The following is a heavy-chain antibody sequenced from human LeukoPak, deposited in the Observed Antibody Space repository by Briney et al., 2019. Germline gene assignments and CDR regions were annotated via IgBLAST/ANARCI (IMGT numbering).Heavy chain of an antibody. J-gene: IGHJ4*02. CDR1: GYTFTGYY. Sequence: ASVKVSCKTSGYTFTGYYIHWVRQAPGQGLEWVGWINPKSGGRDYAQTFQGRVAATSDTSISTAYMELSNLRSDDTAVFYCARGAIAAAPPPDYWGQGTLVTVSS. V-gene: IGHV1-2*02. CDR2: INPKSGGR. D-gene: IGHD6-13*01. CDR3: ARGAIAAAPPPDY.